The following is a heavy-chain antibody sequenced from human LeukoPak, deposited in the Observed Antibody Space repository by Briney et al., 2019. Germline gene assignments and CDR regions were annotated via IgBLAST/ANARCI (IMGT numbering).Heavy chain of an antibody. V-gene: IGHV1-69*06. CDR1: GATFNSYA. J-gene: IGHJ3*02. CDR3: AREDDTGRYMGDDAFDI. D-gene: IGHD1-26*01. Sequence: SVKVSCKASGATFNSYAISWVRQAPGQGLEWMGGVIPMSDTANYPQKFRGRLTITADIPTSTVYMELSSLRSEDTAVYYCAREDDTGRYMGDDAFDIWGQGTMVTVSS. CDR2: VIPMSDTA.